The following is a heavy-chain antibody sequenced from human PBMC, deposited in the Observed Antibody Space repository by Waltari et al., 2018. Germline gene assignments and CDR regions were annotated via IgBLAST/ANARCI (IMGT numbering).Heavy chain of an antibody. Sequence: QVQLQESGPGLVKPSETLSLTCAVSGYSISSGYYWGWIRQPPGKGLEWIGSNYHMGVTNSNPSLKSRFTISVDTSKNQFSLKLSSVTAADTAGYYCARHAVAENLDWGKGTLVTVSS. D-gene: IGHD6-19*01. CDR1: GYSISSGYY. CDR2: NYHMGVT. J-gene: IGHJ4*02. CDR3: ARHAVAENLD. V-gene: IGHV4-38-2*01.